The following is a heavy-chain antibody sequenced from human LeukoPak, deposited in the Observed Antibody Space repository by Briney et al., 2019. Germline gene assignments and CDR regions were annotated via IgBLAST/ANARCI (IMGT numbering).Heavy chain of an antibody. J-gene: IGHJ5*02. Sequence: ASVKVSCKASGYTFTSYYMHWVRQAPGQGLEWMGIINPSGGSTNYAQKFQGRVTMTRDTSISTAYMELSRLRSDDTAVYYCARDTSLWFGENWFDPWGQGTLVTVSS. CDR2: INPSGGST. D-gene: IGHD3-10*01. V-gene: IGHV1-46*01. CDR1: GYTFTSYY. CDR3: ARDTSLWFGENWFDP.